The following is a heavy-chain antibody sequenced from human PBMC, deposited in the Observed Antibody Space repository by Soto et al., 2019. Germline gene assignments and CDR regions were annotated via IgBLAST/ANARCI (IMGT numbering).Heavy chain of an antibody. D-gene: IGHD1-26*01. V-gene: IGHV1-69*01. Sequence: QVQLVQSGAEVKKPGSSVKVSCRASGGTFSSYAISWVRQAPGQGLEWMGGIIPIFGTANYAQKFQGRVTITADESTSTAYMELSSLRSEDTAVYYCATPGVGATHSAFDIWGQGTMVTVSS. CDR1: GGTFSSYA. J-gene: IGHJ3*02. CDR3: ATPGVGATHSAFDI. CDR2: IIPIFGTA.